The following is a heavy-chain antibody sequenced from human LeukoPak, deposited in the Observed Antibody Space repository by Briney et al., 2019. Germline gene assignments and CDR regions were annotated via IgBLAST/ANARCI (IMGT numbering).Heavy chain of an antibody. CDR3: ATGDESFDN. CDR2: MYISGST. V-gene: IGHV4-4*07. Sequence: SETLSLTCTIAGGSISSYYWSWFRQPAGKGLEWIGRMYISGSTDYNPSLKSRVTLSVDKSKNQFSLNLRSVTAADTAVYYCATGDESFDNWGQGTVVTVSS. J-gene: IGHJ4*02. CDR1: GGSISSYY. D-gene: IGHD3-10*01.